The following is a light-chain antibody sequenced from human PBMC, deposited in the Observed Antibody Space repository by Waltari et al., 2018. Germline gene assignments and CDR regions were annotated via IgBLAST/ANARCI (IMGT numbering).Light chain of an antibody. CDR1: ESLSSTY. CDR3: QQYGSSPWT. CDR2: GAS. Sequence: DIVLTQSPGTLSLSPGERATLSCRASESLSSTYLGWYQQKPGQAPRLLIYGASRRATGIPDRFSGSGSRTDFTLTISRLEPEDFAVYYCQQYGSSPWTFCQGTKVDIQ. V-gene: IGKV3-20*01. J-gene: IGKJ1*01.